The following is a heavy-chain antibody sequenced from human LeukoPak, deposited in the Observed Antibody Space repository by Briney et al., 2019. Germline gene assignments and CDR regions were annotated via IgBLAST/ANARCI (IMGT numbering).Heavy chain of an antibody. CDR2: IKNKGDGGTT. CDR1: GFTFGNAW. Sequence: GGSLRLSCAASGFTFGNAWMNWVRQAPGKGLEWVGRIKNKGDGGTTDYATPVKGRFTISRDDSKNTLYLQMNSLKTEDTAVYYCTSSTTMTTGHVWGQGTTVTVSS. CDR3: TSSTTMTTGHV. J-gene: IGHJ6*02. D-gene: IGHD4-17*01. V-gene: IGHV3-15*07.